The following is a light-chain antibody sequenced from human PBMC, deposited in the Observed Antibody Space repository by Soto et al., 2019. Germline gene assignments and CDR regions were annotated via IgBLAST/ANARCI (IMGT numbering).Light chain of an antibody. CDR1: QSINAH. J-gene: IGKJ1*01. CDR3: QQYNTWLWT. CDR2: GAS. V-gene: IGKV3-15*01. Sequence: EVVMTQSPATLSVSPGERVTLSCRASQSINAHLAWYQQKPGQAPRLLIHGASTRATGIPARFSGSGFGTEFILTSSSLPSEDYAIYYCQQYNTWLWTFGQGTKVEI.